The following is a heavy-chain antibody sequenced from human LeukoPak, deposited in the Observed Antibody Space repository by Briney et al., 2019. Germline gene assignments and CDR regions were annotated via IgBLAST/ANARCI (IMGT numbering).Heavy chain of an antibody. CDR2: IAYDGSRA. J-gene: IGHJ4*02. V-gene: IGHV3-33*08. CDR1: QIFFSSYG. D-gene: IGHD2-15*01. Sequence: GGSLRLSCAASQIFFSSYGMHWVRQAPGKGLEWVAVIAYDGSRAFYADSVKGRFTISRDNAKDTLYLQMNSLRSEDTAVYYCGRGYSTTPPDYWGQGTLVTVPS. CDR3: GRGYSTTPPDY.